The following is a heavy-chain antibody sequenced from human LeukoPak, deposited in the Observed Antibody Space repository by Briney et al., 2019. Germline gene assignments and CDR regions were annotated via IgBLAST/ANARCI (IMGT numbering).Heavy chain of an antibody. CDR1: GGTFSSYA. J-gene: IGHJ4*02. CDR2: IIPIFGTA. Sequence: SVKVSCKASGGTFSSYAISWVRQAPGQGLEWMGGIIPIFGTANYAQKFQGRVTITADESTSTAYMELSSLRSEDTAVYYCARVPYCSGGSCYSKWGQGALVTVSS. V-gene: IGHV1-69*13. CDR3: ARVPYCSGGSCYSK. D-gene: IGHD2-15*01.